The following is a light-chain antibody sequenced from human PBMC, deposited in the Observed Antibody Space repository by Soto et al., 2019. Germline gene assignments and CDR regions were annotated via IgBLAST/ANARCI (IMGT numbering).Light chain of an antibody. V-gene: IGKV3-20*01. CDR1: QSISRY. CDR3: QQYGSSPRT. CDR2: GAS. J-gene: IGKJ1*01. Sequence: IVLTQSPGTLSLSPGERTTLSCRASQSISRYLAWYQQKPGQGPRLLIYGASSRATGTPDRFSGSGSGTDFTLTISRLEPEDFAMYYCQQYGSSPRTFGQGTKVDI.